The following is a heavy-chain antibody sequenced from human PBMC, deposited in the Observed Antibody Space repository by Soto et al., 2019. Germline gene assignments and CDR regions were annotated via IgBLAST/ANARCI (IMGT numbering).Heavy chain of an antibody. J-gene: IGHJ4*02. CDR2: IYFDGSEK. CDR1: GFTFSTYG. Sequence: QVQLVESGGGGVQPGRSLRLSCAASGFTFSTYGMHWVRQAPGKGLEWVAVIYFDGSEKFYADSVKGRFTISRDNXQNTLSLQMNSLRADDTAVYYCARDGGYHSYYFDYWGQGTLVTVSS. D-gene: IGHD3-16*02. V-gene: IGHV3-33*01. CDR3: ARDGGYHSYYFDY.